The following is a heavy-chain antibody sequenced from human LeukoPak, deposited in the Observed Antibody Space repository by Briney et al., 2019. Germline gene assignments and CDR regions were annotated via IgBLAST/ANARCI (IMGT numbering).Heavy chain of an antibody. J-gene: IGHJ4*02. CDR2: IYYSGST. D-gene: IGHD4-17*01. CDR1: GGSISSGDYY. CDR3: ARRGVTTGSLDY. Sequence: SETLSLTCTVSGGSISSGDYYWSWIRQPPGKGLEWIGYIYYSGSTYYNPSLKSRVTISVDTSKNQFSLKLTSVTAADTAVYYCARRGVTTGSLDYWGQGTLVTVSS. V-gene: IGHV4-30-4*01.